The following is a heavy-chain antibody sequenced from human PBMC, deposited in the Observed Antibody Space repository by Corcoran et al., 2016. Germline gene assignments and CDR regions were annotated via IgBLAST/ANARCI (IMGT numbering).Heavy chain of an antibody. CDR1: GFTFSSYS. V-gene: IGHV3-48*04. D-gene: IGHD2-15*01. CDR2: ISSSGTTV. CDR3: ARGWSGGIL. Sequence: EVQMVESGGGLVQPGGSLRLSCAAPGFTFSSYSMNWVRQAPGKGLQWVSYISSSGTTVYYADSVKGRFTNSRDNAENSLYLQMNSLRVEDTALYFCARGWSGGILWGRGTMVTVSS. J-gene: IGHJ3*01.